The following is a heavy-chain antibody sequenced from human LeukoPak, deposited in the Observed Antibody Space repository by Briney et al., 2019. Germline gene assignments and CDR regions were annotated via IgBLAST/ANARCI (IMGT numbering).Heavy chain of an antibody. J-gene: IGHJ4*02. Sequence: PSETLSLTCTVSGGSISSYFWSWIRQPPGKGLELIGYIFYTGSTNYNPSLKNRVTISIETSKNQFSLKMSSVTAADTAVYYCARLTKGRFFDFVFDFWGQGTLLTVSS. CDR3: ARLTKGRFFDFVFDF. D-gene: IGHD3-9*01. V-gene: IGHV4-59*08. CDR2: IFYTGST. CDR1: GGSISSYF.